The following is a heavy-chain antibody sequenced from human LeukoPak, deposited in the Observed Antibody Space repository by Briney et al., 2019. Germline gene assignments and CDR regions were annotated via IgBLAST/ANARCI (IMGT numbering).Heavy chain of an antibody. Sequence: GGSLRLSCTASGFTFSSYGIGWVRQAPGKGLEWVANIKQDGSEKYYVDSVKGRFTISRDNAKNSLYLQMNSLRAEDTAVYYCARDLFPGWGQRTLVTVSS. CDR1: GFTFSSYG. J-gene: IGHJ4*02. V-gene: IGHV3-7*01. CDR3: ARDLFPG. CDR2: IKQDGSEK. D-gene: IGHD2/OR15-2a*01.